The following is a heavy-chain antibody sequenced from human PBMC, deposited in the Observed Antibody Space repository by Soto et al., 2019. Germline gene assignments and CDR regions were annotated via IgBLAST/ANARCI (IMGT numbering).Heavy chain of an antibody. CDR1: GGSLSSHY. CDR2: VYFSGNT. CDR3: GSVRPSGYVLS. V-gene: IGHV4-59*11. D-gene: IGHD6-25*01. J-gene: IGHJ5*02. Sequence: SETLSLTCTVSGGSLSSHYWTWIRQSPGKGLEWIGYVYFSGNTNYNPSLKSRVTISIDTSKNQFSLRLASVTAADTAFYYCGSVRPSGYVLSWGQGTLVTVS.